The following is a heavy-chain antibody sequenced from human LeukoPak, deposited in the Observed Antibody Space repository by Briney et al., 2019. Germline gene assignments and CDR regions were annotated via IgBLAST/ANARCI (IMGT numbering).Heavy chain of an antibody. D-gene: IGHD4-17*01. J-gene: IGHJ4*02. CDR2: ISNSGDST. Sequence: GGALRLSCVAGGLTFSSHVMSWVGQAPGKGLEWVSAISNSGDSTFYADSVKGRLTISRDNSKSTLYLQMNSLRAEDTAVYYCASTGYGVRDYWGQGTLVTVSS. V-gene: IGHV3-23*01. CDR3: ASTGYGVRDY. CDR1: GLTFSSHV.